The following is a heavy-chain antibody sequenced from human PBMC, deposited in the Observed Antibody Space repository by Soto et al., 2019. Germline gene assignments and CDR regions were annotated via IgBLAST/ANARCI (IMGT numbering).Heavy chain of an antibody. D-gene: IGHD3-10*01. Sequence: SDRQSPTGTVCIRRLSGGLVYWRWLHNPPGNGLEWIGYIYYSGSTYYNPSLKSRVTISVDTSKNQFSLKLSSVTAADTAVYYCASVWFGELFRFDYWGQGTLVTVSS. CDR2: IYYSGST. J-gene: IGHJ4*02. V-gene: IGHV4-31*03. CDR3: ASVWFGELFRFDY. CDR1: IRRLSGGLVY.